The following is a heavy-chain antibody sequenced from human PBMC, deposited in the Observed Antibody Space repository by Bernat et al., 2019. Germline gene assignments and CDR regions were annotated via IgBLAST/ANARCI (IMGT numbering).Heavy chain of an antibody. D-gene: IGHD3-22*01. CDR2: IIPILGIA. CDR3: ARDLHYYDSSGGSHDAFDI. CDR1: GGTFSSYA. V-gene: IGHV1-69*04. Sequence: QVQLVQSGAAVKKPGSSVKVSCKASGGTFSSYAISWVRQAPGQGLEWMGRIIPILGIANYAQKFQGRVTITADKSTSTAYLELSSLRSEDTAVYYCARDLHYYDSSGGSHDAFDIWGRGTMVTVSS. J-gene: IGHJ3*02.